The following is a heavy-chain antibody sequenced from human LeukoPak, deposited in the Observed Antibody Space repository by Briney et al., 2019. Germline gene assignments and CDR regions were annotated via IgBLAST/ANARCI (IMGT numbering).Heavy chain of an antibody. D-gene: IGHD4-11*01. CDR1: RYTFTNYG. Sequence: VASVKVSRKPSRYTFTNYGVRWVRQAPGQGLEWMGWISAYNGYTNYAQKLQGRVSMTTDTTTSTDYIYMRSLTSDDTAVYYCARDKAVTTELTQYSQHWGQGTLVTVSS. CDR2: ISAYNGYT. V-gene: IGHV1-18*01. J-gene: IGHJ1*01. CDR3: ARDKAVTTELTQYSQH.